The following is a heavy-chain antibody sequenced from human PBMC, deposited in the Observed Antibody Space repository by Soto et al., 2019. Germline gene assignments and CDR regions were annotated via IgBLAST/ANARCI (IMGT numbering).Heavy chain of an antibody. Sequence: GASVQVSCKASCYTFTGYGISWVRQAPGQGLEWMGWISAYNGNTNYAQKLQGRVTMTTDTSTSTAYMELRSLRSDDTAVYYCAREVAVYGMDVWGQGTTVTVSS. J-gene: IGHJ6*02. CDR2: ISAYNGNT. CDR1: CYTFTGYG. D-gene: IGHD6-19*01. CDR3: AREVAVYGMDV. V-gene: IGHV1-18*04.